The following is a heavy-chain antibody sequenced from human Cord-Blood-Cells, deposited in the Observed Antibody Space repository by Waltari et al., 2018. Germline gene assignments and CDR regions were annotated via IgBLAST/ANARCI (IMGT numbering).Heavy chain of an antibody. D-gene: IGHD3-3*01. J-gene: IGHJ4*02. Sequence: QVQLQESGPGLVKPSETLSLTCAVSGYSISSGYYWGWLRQPPGKGLEWIGSIYHSGSTYYNPSLKSRVTISVDTSKNQFSLKLSSVTAADTAVYYCARAKGTIFGVVISYFDYWGQGTLVTVSS. CDR3: ARAKGTIFGVVISYFDY. CDR1: GYSISSGYY. CDR2: IYHSGST. V-gene: IGHV4-38-2*01.